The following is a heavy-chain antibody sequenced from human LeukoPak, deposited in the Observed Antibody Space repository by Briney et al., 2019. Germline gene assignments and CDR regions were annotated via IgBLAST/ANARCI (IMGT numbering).Heavy chain of an antibody. CDR3: ARGTRLRPIVVVPAANWFDP. CDR2: MNPNSGNT. Sequence: GASVKVSCKASGYTFTSYDINWVRQATGQGLEWMGWMNPNSGNTGYAQKFRGRVTMTRNTSISTAYMELSSLRSEDTAVYYCARGTRLRPIVVVPAANWFDPWGQGTLVTVSS. CDR1: GYTFTSYD. V-gene: IGHV1-8*01. J-gene: IGHJ5*02. D-gene: IGHD2-2*01.